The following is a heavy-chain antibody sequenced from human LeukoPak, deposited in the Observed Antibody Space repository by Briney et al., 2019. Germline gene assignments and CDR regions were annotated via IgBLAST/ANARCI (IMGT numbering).Heavy chain of an antibody. V-gene: IGHV3-30-3*01. D-gene: IGHD3-9*01. J-gene: IGHJ4*02. CDR3: ARSPYYDILAGFYYYFDY. Sequence: GRSLRLSCAASGFTFSSYAMHWVRQAPGKGLEWVADISYDGSNKYYADSVKGRLTISIDNSKSTLYLQMNSLRAEDTATYYCARSPYYDILAGFYYYFDYWGQGTLVTVSS. CDR2: ISYDGSNK. CDR1: GFTFSSYA.